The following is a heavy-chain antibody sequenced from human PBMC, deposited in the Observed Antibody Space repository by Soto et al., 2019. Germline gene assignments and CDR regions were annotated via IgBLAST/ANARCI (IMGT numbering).Heavy chain of an antibody. CDR2: IYHSGST. V-gene: IGHV4-4*02. CDR1: GGSISSSNW. D-gene: IGHD1-26*01. CDR3: ARAAFQWELPTYYFDY. Sequence: SETLSLTCAVSGGSISSSNWWSWVRQPPVKGLEWIGEIYHSGSTNYNPSLKSRVTISVDKSKNQFSLKLSSVTAADTAVYYCARAAFQWELPTYYFDYWGQGTLVTVSS. J-gene: IGHJ4*02.